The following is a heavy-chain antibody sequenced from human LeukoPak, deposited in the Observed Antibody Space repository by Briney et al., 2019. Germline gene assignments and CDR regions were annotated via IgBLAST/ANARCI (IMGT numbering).Heavy chain of an antibody. D-gene: IGHD5-12*01. J-gene: IGHJ4*02. CDR2: IYTSGTT. CDR1: GGSVRRGNY. CDR3: ARERAYSGYDLLDY. V-gene: IGHV4-61*02. Sequence: SQTLSLTCTVSGGSVRRGNYWTWIRQPAGSGLEWIGRIYTSGTTDYNPSLRTRVTISVDASRNQFSLNLSSVTAADTAVYYCARERAYSGYDLLDYWGQGTLVTVSS.